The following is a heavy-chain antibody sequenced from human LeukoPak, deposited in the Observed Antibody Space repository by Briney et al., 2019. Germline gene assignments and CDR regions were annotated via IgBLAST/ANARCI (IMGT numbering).Heavy chain of an antibody. CDR1: GGSISSYY. CDR2: IYYSGST. CDR3: ARPGIAATGAFDC. V-gene: IGHV4-59*08. Sequence: SETLSLTCTVSGGSISSYYWSWIRQPPGKGLEWIGYIYYSGSTTYNPSLKSRVTISVDTSKNQFSLKLSSVTAADTPVYFCARPGIAATGAFDCWGQGTLVTVSS. J-gene: IGHJ4*02. D-gene: IGHD6-13*01.